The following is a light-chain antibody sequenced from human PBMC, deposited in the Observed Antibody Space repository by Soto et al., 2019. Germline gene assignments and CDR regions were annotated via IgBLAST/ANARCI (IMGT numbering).Light chain of an antibody. V-gene: IGKV3-11*01. CDR3: QQRSNWPIT. CDR2: DTS. J-gene: IGKJ5*01. Sequence: EIVLTQFPAALSVSPGERATLSCWASYTVGTNLSCYQQKPGQAPRLLIYDTSTRATGVPARFSGSGFGTDFTLTISSLEPEDAAVYYCQQRSNWPITFGQGTRLEIK. CDR1: YTVGTN.